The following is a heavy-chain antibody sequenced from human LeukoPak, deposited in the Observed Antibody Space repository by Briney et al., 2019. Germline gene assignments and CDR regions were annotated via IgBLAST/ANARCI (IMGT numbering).Heavy chain of an antibody. V-gene: IGHV7-4-1*02. D-gene: IGHD6-13*01. CDR3: ARGGAYSSSWYLRIHYYYYMDV. J-gene: IGHJ6*03. Sequence: ASVKVSCKAPGYTFTSYAMNWVRQAPGQGLEWMGWINTNTGNPTYAQGFTGRFVFSLDTSVSTAYLQISSLKAEDTAVYYCARGGAYSSSWYLRIHYYYYMDVWGKGTTVTISS. CDR1: GYTFTSYA. CDR2: INTNTGNP.